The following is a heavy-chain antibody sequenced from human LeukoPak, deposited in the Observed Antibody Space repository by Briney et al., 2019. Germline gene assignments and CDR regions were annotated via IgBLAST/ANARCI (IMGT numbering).Heavy chain of an antibody. CDR2: IISNGFDT. J-gene: IGHJ6*02. V-gene: IGHV3-43D*03. CDR3: ARTRVTMSYYSGMDV. D-gene: IGHD4-17*01. CDR1: GFTFDDYV. Sequence: GGSLRLSCAASGFTFDDYVMHWVRQAPGKGLEWVSLIISNGFDTYYADSVKGRFTISRDNSKNSLYLQMNSLRAEDTALYYCARTRVTMSYYSGMDVWGQGTTVTVSS.